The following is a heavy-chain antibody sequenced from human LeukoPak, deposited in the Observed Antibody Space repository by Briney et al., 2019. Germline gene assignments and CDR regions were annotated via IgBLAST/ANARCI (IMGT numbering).Heavy chain of an antibody. D-gene: IGHD2/OR15-2a*01. V-gene: IGHV3-7*01. Sequence: GGSLRLSCAASGFTFSNYAMSWVRLAPGKGLEWVAHIKQDGSEKYYVDAVKGRFIISRDNAKNSLYLQVNSLRAEDTAVYYCARGGKIAGYYYFYMDVWGKGTTVIVSS. CDR1: GFTFSNYA. CDR2: IKQDGSEK. CDR3: ARGGKIAGYYYFYMDV. J-gene: IGHJ6*03.